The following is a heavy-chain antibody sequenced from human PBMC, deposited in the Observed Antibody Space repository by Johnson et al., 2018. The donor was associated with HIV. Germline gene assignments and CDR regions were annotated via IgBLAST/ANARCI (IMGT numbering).Heavy chain of an antibody. D-gene: IGHD4-17*01. J-gene: IGHJ3*02. CDR1: GFTFNSFG. CDR3: ARDGVDYGDDDGAFDI. Sequence: VQLVESGGGVVRPGGSLSLSCAASGFTFNSFGVHWVRQAPGKGLEWVSAISGSGGSTYYADSVKGRFTISRDNSKNTLYLQMNSLRAEDTAVYYCARDGVDYGDDDGAFDIWGQGTMVTVSS. V-gene: IGHV3-23*04. CDR2: ISGSGGST.